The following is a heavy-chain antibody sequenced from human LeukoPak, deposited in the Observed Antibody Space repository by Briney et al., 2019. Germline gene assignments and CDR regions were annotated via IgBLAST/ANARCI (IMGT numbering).Heavy chain of an antibody. CDR3: AKMHYGDYYYYYYMDV. V-gene: IGHV3-23*01. CDR2: ISGSGGST. CDR1: GFTFSNYG. Sequence: GGTLRLSCAASGFTFSNYGMSWVRQDPGKGLEWVSAISGSGGSTYYADSVKGRFTISRDNSKNTLYLQMNSLRAEDTAVYYCAKMHYGDYYYYYYMDVWGKGTTVTISS. J-gene: IGHJ6*03. D-gene: IGHD4-17*01.